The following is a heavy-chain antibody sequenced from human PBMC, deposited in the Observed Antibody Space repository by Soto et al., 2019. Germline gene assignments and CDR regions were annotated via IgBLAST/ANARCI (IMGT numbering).Heavy chain of an antibody. CDR3: ASEYYYYCSGYSPGGY. CDR2: IKQEGSQK. D-gene: IGHD3-22*01. CDR1: GLTFSSYC. V-gene: IGHV3-7*01. J-gene: IGHJ4*02. Sequence: EVQLVESGGGLVQPGGSLRLSCAASGLTFSSYCMSWVRQAPGKGLEWVANIKQEGSQKYYVDSVKGRFTISRDNARNSLYLQMTRLRVDVTAVYHWASEYYYYCSGYSPGGYWGQGTLVTVSS.